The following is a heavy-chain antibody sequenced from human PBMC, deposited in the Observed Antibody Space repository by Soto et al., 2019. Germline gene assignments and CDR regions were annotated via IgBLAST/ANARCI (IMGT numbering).Heavy chain of an antibody. CDR1: GVTFSSYA. CDR3: ARAAKRYYDY. CDR2: IIPVFGPA. Sequence: SVKVSGKASGVTFSSYAISWVRQAPGQGLEWVGGIIPVFGPAFYAQKFQGRVTITADKSTSTAYLELSSLRSEDTAFYYCARAAKRYYDYWGQGTLVTVSS. J-gene: IGHJ4*02. V-gene: IGHV1-69*06.